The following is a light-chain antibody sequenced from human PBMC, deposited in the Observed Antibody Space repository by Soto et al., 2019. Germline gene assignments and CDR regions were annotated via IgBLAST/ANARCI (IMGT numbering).Light chain of an antibody. J-gene: IGLJ1*01. Sequence: QAVVTQEPSFSVSPGGTVTLSCGLSSGSVSSTYYPSWYQQIPGQAPRTLIYSTNIRSSGVPDRFSGSILGNKATPAITGAQADDECDYYCVLYVGSGISVFGTGTKVTVL. V-gene: IGLV8-61*01. CDR2: STN. CDR3: VLYVGSGISV. CDR1: SGSVSSTYY.